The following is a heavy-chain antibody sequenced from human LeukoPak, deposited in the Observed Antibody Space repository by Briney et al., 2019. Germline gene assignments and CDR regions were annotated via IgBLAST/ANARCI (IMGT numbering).Heavy chain of an antibody. D-gene: IGHD3-22*01. Sequence: PSETLSLTCTVSGGSISSYYWSWIRQPPGKGLEWIGEINHSGSTNYNPSLKSRVTISVDTSKNQFSLKLSSVTAADTAVYYCARVKNYYDSSGYYYWSQGTLVTVSS. CDR3: ARVKNYYDSSGYYY. V-gene: IGHV4-34*01. CDR1: GGSISSYY. CDR2: INHSGST. J-gene: IGHJ4*02.